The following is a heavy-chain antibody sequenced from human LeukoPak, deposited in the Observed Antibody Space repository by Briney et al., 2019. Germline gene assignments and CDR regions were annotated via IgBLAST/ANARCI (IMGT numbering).Heavy chain of an antibody. D-gene: IGHD2-21*01. CDR2: IYYSGST. Sequence: PSETLSLTCTVSGGSISSSSYYWGWIRQPPGKGLEWIGSIYYSGSTYYNPSLKGRVTISVDTSKNQFSLKLSSVTAADTAVYYCAREGGDMPDVDIRGQGTMVTVSS. J-gene: IGHJ3*02. CDR1: GGSISSSSYY. V-gene: IGHV4-39*07. CDR3: AREGGDMPDVDI.